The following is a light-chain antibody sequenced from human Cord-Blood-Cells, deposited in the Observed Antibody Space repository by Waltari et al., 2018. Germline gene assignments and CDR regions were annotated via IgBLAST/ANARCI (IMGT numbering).Light chain of an antibody. J-gene: IGLJ2*01. V-gene: IGLV2-8*01. CDR1: SSDVGGYNY. CDR3: SSYAGSNNLV. CDR2: EVS. Sequence: QSALTQPPSASGSPGQSVTLPCTGTSSDVGGYNYVSWYQQHPGKAPKLIIYEVSKRPSGVPDRFSGSKSGNTASLTVSGLQAEDEADYYCSSYAGSNNLVFGGGTKLTVL.